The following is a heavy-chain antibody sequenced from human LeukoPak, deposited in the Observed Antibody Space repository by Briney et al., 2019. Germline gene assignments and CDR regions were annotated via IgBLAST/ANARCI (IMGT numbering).Heavy chain of an antibody. CDR2: IYYSGST. D-gene: IGHD2-2*01. V-gene: IGHV4-39*01. CDR1: GGSISSSSYY. CDR3: ARLPPPQLLPYYYYYYMDV. Sequence: SETLSLTCTVSGGSISSSSYYWGWIRQPPGKGLEWIGSIYYSGSTYYNPSLKSRVTIYVDTSKNQFSLKLSSLTAADTAVYYCARLPPPQLLPYYYYYYMDVWGKGTTVTVSS. J-gene: IGHJ6*03.